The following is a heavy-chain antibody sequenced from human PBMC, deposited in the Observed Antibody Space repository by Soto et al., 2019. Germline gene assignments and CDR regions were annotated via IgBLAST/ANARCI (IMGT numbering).Heavy chain of an antibody. CDR2: IYYSGST. V-gene: IGHV4-39*01. J-gene: IGHJ4*02. CDR3: ASGGPTVTTFDY. Sequence: QLQLQESGPGLVKPSETLSLTCTVSGGSISSSSYYWGWIRQPPGKRLEWIGSIYYSGSTYYNPSLKSRVTISVDTSKHQFSLKLSSVTAADTAVYYCASGGPTVTTFDYWGQGTLVTVSS. CDR1: GGSISSSSYY. D-gene: IGHD4-17*01.